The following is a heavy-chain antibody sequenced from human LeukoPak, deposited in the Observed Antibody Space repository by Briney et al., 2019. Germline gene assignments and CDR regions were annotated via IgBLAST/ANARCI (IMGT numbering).Heavy chain of an antibody. D-gene: IGHD6-19*01. Sequence: ASVKVSCKASGYTFTSYDINWVRQATGQGLEWMGWMNPNSGNTGYAQKFQGRVTMTRNTSISTAYMELSSLRSEDTAVYYCARERNSGWYWNGYYYYMDVWGKGTTVNVSS. CDR1: GYTFTSYD. CDR3: ARERNSGWYWNGYYYYMDV. V-gene: IGHV1-8*01. CDR2: MNPNSGNT. J-gene: IGHJ6*03.